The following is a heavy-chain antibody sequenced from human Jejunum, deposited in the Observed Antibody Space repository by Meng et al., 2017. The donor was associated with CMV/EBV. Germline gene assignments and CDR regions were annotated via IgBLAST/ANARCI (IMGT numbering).Heavy chain of an antibody. CDR2: MYYNGYT. D-gene: IGHD3-3*01. V-gene: IGHV4-39*07. Sequence: GSISTAGRSWGWVRQPPGKGLEWIGTMYYNGYTYYSPSLKSRVTLSVDTSKNQFSLKVGSVSAADTAVYYCARLQSGYATFSFDSWGQGTRVTVSS. CDR3: ARLQSGYATFSFDS. J-gene: IGHJ4*02. CDR1: GSISTAGRS.